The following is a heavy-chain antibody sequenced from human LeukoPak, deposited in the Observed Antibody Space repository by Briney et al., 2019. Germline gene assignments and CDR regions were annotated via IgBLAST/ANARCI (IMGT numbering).Heavy chain of an antibody. V-gene: IGHV1-8*03. J-gene: IGHJ6*03. Sequence: ASVKVSCKASGYTFTSYDINWVRQATGQGLEWMGWMNPNSGDTGYAQKFQGRVTITRNTSISTAYMELSSLRSEDTAVYYCARGRRGYSRPPPHYYYYYMDVWGKGTTVTVSS. CDR2: MNPNSGDT. CDR3: ARGRRGYSRPPPHYYYYYMDV. CDR1: GYTFTSYD. D-gene: IGHD5-18*01.